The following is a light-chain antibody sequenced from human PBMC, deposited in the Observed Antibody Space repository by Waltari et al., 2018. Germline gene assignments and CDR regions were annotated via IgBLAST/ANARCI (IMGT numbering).Light chain of an antibody. V-gene: IGKV3-15*01. CDR3: QQYNNWAPTWT. Sequence: EIVVTQSPASLSVSPGERATLPCRASQSVGSNLAGYQRQPGKARRRLMYGAFPRATGISARFSGSGYGTEFTRTISRLQFEEFAVYYCQQYNNWAPTWTFGQGIKVEIK. CDR2: GAF. CDR1: QSVGSN. J-gene: IGKJ1*01.